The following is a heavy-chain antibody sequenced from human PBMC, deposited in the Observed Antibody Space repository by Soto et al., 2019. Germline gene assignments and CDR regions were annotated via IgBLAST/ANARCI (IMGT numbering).Heavy chain of an antibody. CDR1: GYTFTNHA. J-gene: IGHJ3*01. D-gene: IGHD2-21*01. Sequence: GASVKVSCKASGYTFTNHALHWVRQAPGQRLEWMGWINAGNGNTKYSQKLQGRVTISRDTFASTGYMELSSLRSEDTAVYYCASDLGDHHAFDLWGQVTMVTVSS. CDR2: INAGNGNT. CDR3: ASDLGDHHAFDL. V-gene: IGHV1-3*01.